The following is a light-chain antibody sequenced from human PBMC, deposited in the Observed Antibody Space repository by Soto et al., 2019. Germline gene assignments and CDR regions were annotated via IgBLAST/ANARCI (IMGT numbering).Light chain of an antibody. CDR2: HSS. J-gene: IGKJ1*01. CDR3: QQSRDLPQT. CDR1: QSVRSNY. Sequence: EIVLTQSPGTLSLSPGERATLSCSASQSVRSNYLASYQQKPGQAPRLLRYHSSTRATGIPDRFSGSGSGTDFTLPISKLEPDDFALYYWQQSRDLPQTFGQGTQVEVK. V-gene: IGKV3-20*01.